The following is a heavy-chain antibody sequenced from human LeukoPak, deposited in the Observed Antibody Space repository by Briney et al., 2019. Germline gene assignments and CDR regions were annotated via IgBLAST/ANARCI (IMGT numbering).Heavy chain of an antibody. D-gene: IGHD6-13*01. CDR3: APSSWYGGGYFDY. Sequence: PGGSLRLSCAASGFTFSSYWMHWVRQAPGKGLVWVSRINSDGSSTNYADSVKGRYTISRDNAKNTLYLQMNSLRAEDTAVYYCAPSSWYGGGYFDYWGQGTLVTVSS. V-gene: IGHV3-74*01. J-gene: IGHJ4*02. CDR1: GFTFSSYW. CDR2: INSDGSST.